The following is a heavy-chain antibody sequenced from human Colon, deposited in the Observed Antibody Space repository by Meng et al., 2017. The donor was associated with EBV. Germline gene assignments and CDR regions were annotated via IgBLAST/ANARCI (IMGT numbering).Heavy chain of an antibody. Sequence: VNRSQSAPGLSTPSETLSLTCAVSGGSISSVYWWTWVRQSPGKGLEWIGEIYHSGSTNYNPSLKSRVTVSVDKSKNQFSLKLTSVTAADTAVYYCARGGYYSFDYWGQRTLVTVSS. CDR3: ARGGYYSFDY. D-gene: IGHD5-18*01. V-gene: IGHV4-4*02. CDR2: IYHSGST. J-gene: IGHJ4*02. CDR1: GGSISSVYW.